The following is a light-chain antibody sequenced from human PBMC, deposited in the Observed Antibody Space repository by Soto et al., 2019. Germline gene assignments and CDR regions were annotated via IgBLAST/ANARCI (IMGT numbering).Light chain of an antibody. V-gene: IGKV2D-29*01. Sequence: VMTQTPLSLSVTPGQPTSISCKSSQSLLHXXXXTXLSWYLQKPGQPPQLLISEVSNRFXGXXXXXXXXXXXXXXXXKISRVEADDVGVYYCMQSLELPRTFGQGTKVEIK. CDR1: QSLLHXXXXTX. CDR3: MQSLELPRT. J-gene: IGKJ1*01. CDR2: EVS.